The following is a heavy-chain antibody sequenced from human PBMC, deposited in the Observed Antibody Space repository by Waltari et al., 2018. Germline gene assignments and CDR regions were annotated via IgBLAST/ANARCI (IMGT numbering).Heavy chain of an antibody. J-gene: IGHJ5*02. D-gene: IGHD4-17*01. CDR1: GGATTTYH. CDR3: ARETLYVTVTTIST. V-gene: IGHV4-4*07. CDR2: IYPDGTT. Sequence: QVYLQESGPGLVKPAETLPPTCTVPGGATTTYHWSWIRQTAGKGLEWIGRIYPDGTTKYNPSLESRVTMSVDKSKNQFSLQVKSLTAADTAVYYCARETLYVTVTTISTWGQGTLVTVSS.